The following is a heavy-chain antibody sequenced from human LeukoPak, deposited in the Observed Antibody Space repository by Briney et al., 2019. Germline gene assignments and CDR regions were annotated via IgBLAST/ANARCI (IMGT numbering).Heavy chain of an antibody. CDR2: IWYDGSNK. CDR1: GFTFSRYI. CDR3: VRDYGDYFDY. D-gene: IGHD4-17*01. Sequence: GRSLRLSCAASGFTFSRYIMHWVRQAPGKGLEWVAVIWYDGSNKYYADSVKGRFTISRDNSKNTLYLQMDSLRAEDTALYYCVRDYGDYFDYWGQGTLVTVSS. J-gene: IGHJ4*02. V-gene: IGHV3-33*08.